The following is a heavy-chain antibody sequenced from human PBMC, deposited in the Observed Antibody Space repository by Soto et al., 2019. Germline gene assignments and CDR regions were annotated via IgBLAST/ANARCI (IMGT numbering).Heavy chain of an antibody. Sequence: ASVKVSCKASGKNPSGYYIHWVRQAPSQGLEWMAWIKPDSGGTKYADNFQDRFTVTMDTSLSTVYMNLPNLTSDNTAVYYCATGGSSCWEYLSFWGQGTRVTVSS. CDR2: IKPDSGGT. CDR1: GKNPSGYY. J-gene: IGHJ4*02. CDR3: ATGGSSCWEYLSF. V-gene: IGHV1-2*07. D-gene: IGHD6-13*01.